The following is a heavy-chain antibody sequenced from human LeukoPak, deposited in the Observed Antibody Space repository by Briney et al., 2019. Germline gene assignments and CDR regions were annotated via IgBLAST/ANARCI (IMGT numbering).Heavy chain of an antibody. J-gene: IGHJ4*02. Sequence: SVKVSCKASGGTFSSYAISWVRQAPGQGLEWMGGIIPIFGTANYAQKFQGRVTMTRDTTTSTVYMELSSLRSEDTAVYYCARDIVGVTRGVFDFWGQGTLVTVSS. V-gene: IGHV1-69*05. D-gene: IGHD1-26*01. CDR2: IIPIFGTA. CDR3: ARDIVGVTRGVFDF. CDR1: GGTFSSYA.